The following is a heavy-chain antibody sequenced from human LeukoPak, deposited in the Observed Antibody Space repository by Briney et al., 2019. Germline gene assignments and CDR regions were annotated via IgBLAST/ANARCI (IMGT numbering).Heavy chain of an antibody. D-gene: IGHD4-23*01. CDR2: INTNTGNP. J-gene: IGHJ3*02. V-gene: IGHV7-4-1*02. CDR1: GYTFTSYA. Sequence: ASVTVSFEASGYTFTSYAMNWVRQAPGQGLEWMGWINTNTGNPTYAQGFTGRFVFSLDTSVSTAYLQISSLKAEDTAVYYCARARYGGNSEGAFDIWGQGTMVTVSS. CDR3: ARARYGGNSEGAFDI.